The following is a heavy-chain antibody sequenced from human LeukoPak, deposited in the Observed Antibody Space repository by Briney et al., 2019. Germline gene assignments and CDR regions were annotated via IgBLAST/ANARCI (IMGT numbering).Heavy chain of an antibody. CDR1: GFTFDDYG. J-gene: IGHJ5*02. Sequence: GGSLRLSCAASGFTFDDYGMSWVRQAPGKGLEWASGINWNGGSTGYADSVKGRFTISRDNTKHSLYLQMNSLRAEDTALYYCARVRYRYYGSGSYLSWFDPWGQGTLVTVSS. D-gene: IGHD3-10*01. CDR2: INWNGGST. CDR3: ARVRYRYYGSGSYLSWFDP. V-gene: IGHV3-20*04.